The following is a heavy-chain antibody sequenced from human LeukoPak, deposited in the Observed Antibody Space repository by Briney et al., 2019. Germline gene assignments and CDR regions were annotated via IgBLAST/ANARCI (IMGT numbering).Heavy chain of an antibody. Sequence: GASVKVSCKASGYTFTSYDFSWVRQAPGQGLEWMGWISAYNGNTNYAQKLQGRVTMTTDTSTSTAYMELRSLRSDDTAVYYCARDTYDYVWGSYPERIDYWGQGTLVTVSS. CDR2: ISAYNGNT. CDR1: GYTFTSYD. J-gene: IGHJ4*02. CDR3: ARDTYDYVWGSYPERIDY. D-gene: IGHD3-16*02. V-gene: IGHV1-18*01.